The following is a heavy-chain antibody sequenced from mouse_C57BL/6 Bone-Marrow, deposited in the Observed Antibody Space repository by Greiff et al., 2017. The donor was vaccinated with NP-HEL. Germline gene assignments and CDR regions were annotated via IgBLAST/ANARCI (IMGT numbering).Heavy chain of an antibody. CDR3: ARGDYFLSDFDV. CDR2: IHPNSGST. Sequence: QVQLQQSGAELVKPWASVKLSCKASGYTFTSYWMHWVKQRPGQGLEWIGMIHPNSGSTNYNEKFKSKATLTVDKSSSTAYMQLSSLTSEDSAVYYCARGDYFLSDFDVWGTGTTVTVSS. V-gene: IGHV1-64*01. J-gene: IGHJ1*03. D-gene: IGHD2-13*01. CDR1: GYTFTSYW.